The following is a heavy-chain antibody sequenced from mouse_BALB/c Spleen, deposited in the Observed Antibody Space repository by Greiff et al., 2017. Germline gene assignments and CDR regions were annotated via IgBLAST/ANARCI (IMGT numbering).Heavy chain of an antibody. CDR1: GYTFSSYW. V-gene: IGHV1-9*01. J-gene: IGHJ3*01. CDR2: ILPGSGST. D-gene: IGHD3-1*01. CDR3: AREGQGLGLVFAY. Sequence: VQLQQSGAELARPGASVKISCKATGYTFSSYWIEWVKQRPGHGLEWIGEILPGSGSTNYNEKFKGKATFTADTSSNTAYMQLSSLTSEDSAVYYCAREGQGLGLVFAYWGQGTLVTVSA.